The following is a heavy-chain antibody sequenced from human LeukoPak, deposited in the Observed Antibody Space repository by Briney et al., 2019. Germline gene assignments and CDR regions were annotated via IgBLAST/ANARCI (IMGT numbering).Heavy chain of an antibody. D-gene: IGHD3-10*01. CDR3: ARDDPYEGSGSYYPSQFDY. V-gene: IGHV3-30-3*01. CDR1: GFSFSSYA. Sequence: GGSLRLSCSASGFSFSSYAMHWVRQAPGKGLEWVAVISYDGSNKYYADSMKGRFTISRDNSKNTLYLQMNSLRAEDTAVYYCARDDPYEGSGSYYPSQFDYWGQGTLVTVSS. CDR2: ISYDGSNK. J-gene: IGHJ4*02.